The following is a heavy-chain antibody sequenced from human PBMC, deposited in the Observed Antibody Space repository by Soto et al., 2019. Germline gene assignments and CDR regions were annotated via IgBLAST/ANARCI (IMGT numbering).Heavy chain of an antibody. CDR1: GYTFTSYG. D-gene: IGHD4-4*01. V-gene: IGHV1-18*01. J-gene: IGHJ4*02. CDR2: ISAYNGNT. Sequence: ASVKVSCKASGYTFTSYGISWVRQAPGQGLEWMGWISAYNGNTNYAQKLQGRVTMTTDTSTSTAYMELRSLRSDDTAVYYCARDSEVSTVTNYFDYWGQGTLVTVSS. CDR3: ARDSEVSTVTNYFDY.